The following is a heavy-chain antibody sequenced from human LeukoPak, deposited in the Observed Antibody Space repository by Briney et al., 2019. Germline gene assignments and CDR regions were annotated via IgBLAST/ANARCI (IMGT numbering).Heavy chain of an antibody. CDR1: GFSFADEY. CDR3: ARSRGAGPGAYFNY. J-gene: IGHJ4*02. V-gene: IGHV3-11*03. CDR2: ISNTGSYT. D-gene: IGHD6-19*01. Sequence: GGSLRLSCAVSGFSFADEYMSWIRQAPGQGLEWVSYISNTGSYTNYADSVEGRFTISRDNTENSLYLQMNSLRAEDTAVYYCARSRGAGPGAYFNYWGQGTLVTVTS.